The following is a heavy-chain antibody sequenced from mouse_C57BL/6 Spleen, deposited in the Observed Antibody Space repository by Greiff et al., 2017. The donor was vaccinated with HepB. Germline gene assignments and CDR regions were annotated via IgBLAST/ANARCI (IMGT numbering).Heavy chain of an antibody. Sequence: EVQLQQSGAELVRPGASVKLSCTASGFNFKDDYMHWVKQRPEQGLEWIGWLDPENGDTEYTSKFKGKATITADTSSNTAYLQLSSLTSEDTAVYYCATRGGFIRQFADWGQGTPVTVSA. CDR3: ATRGGFIRQFAD. CDR1: GFNFKDDY. D-gene: IGHD1-1*01. V-gene: IGHV14-4*01. J-gene: IGHJ3*01. CDR2: LDPENGDT.